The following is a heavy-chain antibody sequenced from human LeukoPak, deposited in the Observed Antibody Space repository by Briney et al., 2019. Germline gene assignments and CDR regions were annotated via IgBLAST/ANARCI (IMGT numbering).Heavy chain of an antibody. D-gene: IGHD1-26*01. CDR1: GYTFTSYD. V-gene: IGHV1-8*01. CDR2: MNPNSGNT. J-gene: IGHJ4*02. CDR3: ARVLKVGATTCGY. Sequence: ASVKVSCKASGYTFTSYDINWVRQATGQGLEWMRWMNPNSGNTGYAQRFQGRVTMTRNTSISTAYMELSSLRSEDTAVYYCARVLKVGATTCGYWGQGTLVTVSS.